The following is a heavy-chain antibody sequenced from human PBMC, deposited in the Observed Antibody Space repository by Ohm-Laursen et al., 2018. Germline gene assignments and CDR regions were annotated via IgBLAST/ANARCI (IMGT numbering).Heavy chain of an antibody. CDR1: GFTFSNSA. CDR2: ISSDGRST. D-gene: IGHD3-9*01. J-gene: IGHJ4*02. V-gene: IGHV3-23*01. CDR3: ARDIDWVAFDY. Sequence: SLRLSCTATGFTFSNSAMNWVRQAPGKGLEWVSTISSDGRSTYYADSVKGRFTISRDNSRNTLDLQMNSLRVKDTALYYCARDIDWVAFDYWGQGTLVTVSS.